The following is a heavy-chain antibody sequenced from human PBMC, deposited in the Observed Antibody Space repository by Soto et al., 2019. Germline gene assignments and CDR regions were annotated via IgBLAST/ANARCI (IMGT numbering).Heavy chain of an antibody. CDR2: ISSNGGST. CDR1: GFTFSSYA. Sequence: EVQLVESGGGLVPPGGSLRLSCAASGFTFSSYAMHWVRQAPGKGLEYVSAISSNGGSTYYANSVKGRFTISRDNSKNTLYLQMGSLRAEDMAVYYCARDGCGGDCYSAYAFDIWGQGTMVTVSS. V-gene: IGHV3-64*01. D-gene: IGHD2-21*02. J-gene: IGHJ3*02. CDR3: ARDGCGGDCYSAYAFDI.